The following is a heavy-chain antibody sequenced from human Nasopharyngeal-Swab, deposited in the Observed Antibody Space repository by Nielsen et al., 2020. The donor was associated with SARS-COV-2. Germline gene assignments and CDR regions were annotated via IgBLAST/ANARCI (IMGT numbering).Heavy chain of an antibody. J-gene: IGHJ5*02. V-gene: IGHV3-53*04. CDR1: GFTVSSNY. CDR2: IYSGGST. Sequence: GGSLRLSCAASGFTVSSNYMSWVRQAPGKGLEWVSVIYSGGSTYYADSVKGRFTISRHNSKNTLYLQMNSLRAEDTAVYYCAREARLYQLPRPNNWFDPWGQGTLVTVSS. CDR3: AREARLYQLPRPNNWFDP. D-gene: IGHD2-2*01.